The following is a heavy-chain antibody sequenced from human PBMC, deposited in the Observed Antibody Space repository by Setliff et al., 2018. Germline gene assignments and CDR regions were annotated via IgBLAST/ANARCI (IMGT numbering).Heavy chain of an antibody. Sequence: HPGGSLRLSCAASGFTFDDYAMHWVRQAPGKGLEWVSAISGSGGSTYYADSVEGRFTISRDNSKNTLYLQMNSLRAEDTAVYYCAKLVGLEQVDWYFDLWGRGTLVTVSS. CDR3: AKLVGLEQVDWYFDL. CDR1: GFTFDDYA. J-gene: IGHJ2*01. CDR2: ISGSGGST. V-gene: IGHV3-23*01. D-gene: IGHD1-1*01.